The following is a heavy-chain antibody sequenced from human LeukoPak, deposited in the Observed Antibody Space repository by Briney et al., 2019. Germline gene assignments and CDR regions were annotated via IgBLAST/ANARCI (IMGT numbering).Heavy chain of an antibody. D-gene: IGHD6-6*01. J-gene: IGHJ5*02. CDR1: GGSFSGYY. CDR2: INHSGST. V-gene: IGHV4-34*01. CDR3: ARAPPRIAARPISNWFDP. Sequence: SETLSLICAVYGGSFSGYYWSWIRQPPGKGLEWIGEINHSGSTNYNPSLKSRVTISVDTSKNQFSLKLSSVTAADTAVYYCARAPPRIAARPISNWFDPWGQGTLVTVSS.